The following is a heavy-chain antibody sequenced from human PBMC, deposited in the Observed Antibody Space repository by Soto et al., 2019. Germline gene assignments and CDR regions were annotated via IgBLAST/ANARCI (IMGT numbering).Heavy chain of an antibody. J-gene: IGHJ6*02. V-gene: IGHV3-53*02. Sequence: EVQLVETGGGLIQPGGSLRLSCAASGFTVSSNYMSWVRQAPGKGLEWVSVIYSGGSTYYADSVKGRFTISRDNSKNTLYLQMNSLRAEDTAVYYCARGSRMIFGVVTAHYYYYGMDVWGQGTTVTVSS. CDR3: ARGSRMIFGVVTAHYYYYGMDV. CDR1: GFTVSSNY. CDR2: IYSGGST. D-gene: IGHD3-3*01.